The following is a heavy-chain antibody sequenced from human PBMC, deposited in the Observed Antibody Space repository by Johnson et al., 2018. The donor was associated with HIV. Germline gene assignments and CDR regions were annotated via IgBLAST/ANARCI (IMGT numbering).Heavy chain of an antibody. CDR3: VKDVLRASGRYDEGGFDI. D-gene: IGHD1-26*01. V-gene: IGHV3-23*01. Sequence: VQVLESGGGLVQSGGSLRLSCAASGFTFSACAMSWVRQAPGKGLEWVSAISGSARSTYYADSVRGRFTISTDNAKNSLYLQMNSLSAEDTALYYCVKDVLRASGRYDEGGFDIWGQGTMVTVSS. J-gene: IGHJ3*02. CDR2: ISGSARST. CDR1: GFTFSACA.